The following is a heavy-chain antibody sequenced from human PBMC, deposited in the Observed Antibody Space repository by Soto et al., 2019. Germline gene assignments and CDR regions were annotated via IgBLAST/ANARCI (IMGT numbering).Heavy chain of an antibody. CDR3: VRTACVINNCSYRGVR. V-gene: IGHV3-33*01. J-gene: IGHJ4*02. CDR2: IGFDGTNI. CDR1: GFDFKTYG. D-gene: IGHD3-10*01. Sequence: ESGGGVVQPGGSLRLSCVASGFDFKTYGMHWVRQAPGKGLEWVAVIGFDGTNIHYSDSVRGRFSISRDNSENTVSLQMNSLRVEDTALYYCVRTACVINNCSYRGVRWGQGTLVTV.